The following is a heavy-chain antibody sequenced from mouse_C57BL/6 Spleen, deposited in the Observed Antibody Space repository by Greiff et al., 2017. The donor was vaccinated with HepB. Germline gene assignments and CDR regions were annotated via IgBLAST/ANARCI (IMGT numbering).Heavy chain of an antibody. CDR1: GYTFTSYG. CDR2: IYPRSGNT. Sequence: QVQLQQSGAELARPGASVKLSCKASGYTFTSYGISWVKQRTGQGLEWIGEIYPRSGNTYYNEKFKGKATLTADKSSSTAYMELRSLTSEDSAVYFCASYYYGSSGDYAMDYWGQGTSVTVSS. CDR3: ASYYYGSSGDYAMDY. J-gene: IGHJ4*01. V-gene: IGHV1-81*01. D-gene: IGHD1-1*01.